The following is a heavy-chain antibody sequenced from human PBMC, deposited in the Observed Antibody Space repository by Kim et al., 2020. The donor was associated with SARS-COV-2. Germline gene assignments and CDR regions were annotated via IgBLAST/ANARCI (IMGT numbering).Heavy chain of an antibody. V-gene: IGHV3-21*01. D-gene: IGHD2-15*01. J-gene: IGHJ6*02. CDR3: ARGWYCSGGSCYSGGYYYYYGMDV. Sequence: GGSLRLSCAASGFTFSSYSMNWVRQAPGKGLEWVSSISSSSSYIYYADSVKGRFTISRDNAKNSLYLQMNSLRAEDTAVYYCARGWYCSGGSCYSGGYYYYYGMDVWGQGTTVTVSS. CDR1: GFTFSSYS. CDR2: ISSSSSYI.